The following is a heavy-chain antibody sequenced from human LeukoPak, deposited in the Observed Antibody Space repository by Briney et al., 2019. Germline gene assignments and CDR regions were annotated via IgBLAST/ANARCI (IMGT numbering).Heavy chain of an antibody. CDR3: AREKLPLFGLLFVPYYFDY. V-gene: IGHV1-18*01. CDR2: ISAYNSNT. D-gene: IGHD2-21*02. Sequence: ASVKVSCKASGYTFTSYGISWVRQAPGQGLEWMGWISAYNSNTNYAQKLQGRVTMTTDTSTSTAYMELRSLRSDDTAVYYCAREKLPLFGLLFVPYYFDYWGQGTLVTVSS. CDR1: GYTFTSYG. J-gene: IGHJ4*02.